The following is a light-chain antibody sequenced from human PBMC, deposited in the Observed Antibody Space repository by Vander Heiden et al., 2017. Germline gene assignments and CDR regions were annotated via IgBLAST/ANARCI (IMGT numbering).Light chain of an antibody. CDR1: QSMSNT. CDR3: LQYHHWLSYT. Sequence: ELIVTPAPATLSVSPGEGAILSCRASQSMSNTLAWYQQKPGQAPRLLIYGASTRATGIPSRFSGSGSGTEFTLTISSLQSEDFAVYYCLQYHHWLSYTFGQGTKLEIK. CDR2: GAS. J-gene: IGKJ2*01. V-gene: IGKV3D-15*01.